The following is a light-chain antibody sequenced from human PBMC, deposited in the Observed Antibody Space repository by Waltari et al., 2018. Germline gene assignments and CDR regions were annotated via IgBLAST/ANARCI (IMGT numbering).Light chain of an antibody. CDR3: HQYHSAPDT. J-gene: IGKJ2*01. CDR1: QSVLYNSNNKNY. V-gene: IGKV4-1*01. CDR2: CAS. Sequence: DIVMTQSPDSLAVSLGARATINCKSSQSVLYNSNNKNYVAWYQQKPGQPPKLLIYCASTRESGVPDRFSGSGSGTDFTLTINNLQAEDVAVYYCHQYHSAPDTFGQGTKLEIK.